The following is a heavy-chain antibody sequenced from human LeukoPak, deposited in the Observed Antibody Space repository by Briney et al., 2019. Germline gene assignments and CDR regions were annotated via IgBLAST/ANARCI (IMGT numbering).Heavy chain of an antibody. J-gene: IGHJ6*03. D-gene: IGHD5-18*01. CDR2: IIHIFGTA. V-gene: IGHV1-69*05. CDR1: GGTFSSYA. Sequence: GSSVKVSCKASGGTFSSYAISWVRQAPGQGLEWMGGIIHIFGTANYAQKFQGRVTITTDESTSTAYMELSSLRSEDTAVYYCASVDTAMVTSLGYYYYYMDVWGKGTTVTVSS. CDR3: ASVDTAMVTSLGYYYYYMDV.